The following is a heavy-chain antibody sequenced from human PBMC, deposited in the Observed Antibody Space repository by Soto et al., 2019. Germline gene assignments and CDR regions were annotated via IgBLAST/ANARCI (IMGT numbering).Heavy chain of an antibody. CDR3: ARGPRFLEWLSYDY. J-gene: IGHJ4*02. CDR1: GGTFSSYA. V-gene: IGHV1-69*13. CDR2: IIPIFGTA. Sequence: ASVKVSCKASGGTFSSYAISWVRQAPGQGLEWMGGIIPIFGTANYAQKFQGRVTITADESTSTAYMELSSLRSEDTAVYYCARGPRFLEWLSYDYWGQGTLVTVSS. D-gene: IGHD3-3*01.